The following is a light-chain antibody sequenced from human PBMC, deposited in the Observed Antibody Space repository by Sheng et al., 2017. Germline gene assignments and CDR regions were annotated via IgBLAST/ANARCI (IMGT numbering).Light chain of an antibody. V-gene: IGKV1-9*01. CDR1: QDISNY. CDR2: AAS. Sequence: DIQLTQSPSFLSASVGDRVSITCRASQDISNYLGWYQQKPGNAPKLLIYAASTLLGGVPSRFRGSGSGTEFTLTISSLQPEDFATYYCQQFNSYPFTFGPGTTVDIK. CDR3: QQFNSYPFT. J-gene: IGKJ3*01.